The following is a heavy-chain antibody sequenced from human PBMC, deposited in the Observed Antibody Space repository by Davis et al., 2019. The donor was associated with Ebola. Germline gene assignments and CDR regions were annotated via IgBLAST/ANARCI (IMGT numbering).Heavy chain of an antibody. CDR2: INHSGST. CDR1: GGSFSGYY. V-gene: IGHV4-34*01. CDR3: ARGGGQVYYYGSGRYYYGMDV. D-gene: IGHD3-10*01. J-gene: IGHJ6*02. Sequence: GSLRLSCAVYGGSFSGYYWSWIRQPPGKGLEWIGEINHSGSTNYNPSLKSRVTISVDTSKNQFSLKLSSVTAADTAVYYCARGGGQVYYYGSGRYYYGMDVWGQGTTVTVSS.